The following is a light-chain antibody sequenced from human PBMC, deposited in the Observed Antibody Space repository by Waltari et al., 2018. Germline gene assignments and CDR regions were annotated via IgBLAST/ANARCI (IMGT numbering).Light chain of an antibody. Sequence: EIVLTQSPATLSLSPGERATLSCRASQNIGSYLAWYQQKPGQPPRVLIYDASIRATGISDRFSGSGSGTDFTLSISRLEPEDFAVYYCQQYDDFPRTFGQGTKVEVK. J-gene: IGKJ1*01. CDR2: DAS. CDR1: QNIGSY. CDR3: QQYDDFPRT. V-gene: IGKV3-11*01.